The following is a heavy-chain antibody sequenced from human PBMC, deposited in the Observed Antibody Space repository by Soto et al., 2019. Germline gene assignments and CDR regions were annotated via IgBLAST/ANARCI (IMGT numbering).Heavy chain of an antibody. Sequence: EERLLESGGGLVQPGGSLRLSCAASGFTFSIYSMNWVRQAPGKGLEWVSLISGSGSTTYYADSVEGRFTISRDNSKNTLYLEMDSLRAEDTAVYYCAKVVKYDVLTGYYKGPDYYGMDVWGQGTTVTVSS. V-gene: IGHV3-23*01. J-gene: IGHJ6*02. CDR3: AKVVKYDVLTGYYKGPDYYGMDV. CDR1: GFTFSIYS. D-gene: IGHD3-9*01. CDR2: ISGSGSTT.